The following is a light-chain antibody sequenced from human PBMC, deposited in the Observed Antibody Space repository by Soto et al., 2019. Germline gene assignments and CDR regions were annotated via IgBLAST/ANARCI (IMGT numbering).Light chain of an antibody. CDR1: QSITNY. V-gene: IGKV1-39*01. J-gene: IGKJ2*01. CDR2: AAS. Sequence: DIQMTQSPSSLSVSVGDRVTITCRTSQSITNYLNWYQQKPGKAPKLLVYAASSLQSGVPSRFSGNGSGTDFTLTIGSLQPEDFGSYYCQQSDSYPYTFGQGTQLEIK. CDR3: QQSDSYPYT.